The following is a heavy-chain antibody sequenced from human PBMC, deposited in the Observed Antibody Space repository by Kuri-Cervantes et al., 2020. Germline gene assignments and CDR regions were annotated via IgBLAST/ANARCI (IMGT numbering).Heavy chain of an antibody. CDR2: ISQSSSTI. CDR3: ARGHSSGWYRGSNYGMDV. J-gene: IGHJ6*02. CDR1: GFTFSSYG. D-gene: IGHD6-19*01. Sequence: GGSLRLSCAASGFTFSSYGMHWVRQAPGTGLEWVSYISQSSSTIYYPDSVRGRFTISRDDAKNSLYLQMNSLRDEDTAVYYCARGHSSGWYRGSNYGMDVWGQGTTVTVSS. V-gene: IGHV3-48*02.